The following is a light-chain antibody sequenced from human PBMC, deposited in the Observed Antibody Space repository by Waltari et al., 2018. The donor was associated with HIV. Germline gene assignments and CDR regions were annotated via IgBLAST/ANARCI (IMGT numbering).Light chain of an antibody. J-gene: IGLJ2*01. CDR1: SSDVGSYNL. CDR3: SSYTTNNTCV. Sequence: QSALTQPASVSGSPGQSITISCTGTSSDVGSYNLVSWYQQHPGKAPKLMIYEGSKRPSGVSNRFSGSKSGNTASLTISGLQAEDEADYYCSSYTTNNTCVFGGGTKLTVL. CDR2: EGS. V-gene: IGLV2-14*02.